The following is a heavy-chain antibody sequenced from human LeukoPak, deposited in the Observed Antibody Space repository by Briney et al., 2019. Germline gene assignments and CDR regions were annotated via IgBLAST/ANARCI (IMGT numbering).Heavy chain of an antibody. CDR3: TRVENSGSLAEYFQY. D-gene: IGHD1-26*01. J-gene: IGHJ1*01. CDR1: GYTLTNYD. Sequence: ASVKVSCKTSGYTLTNYDINWVRQAPGQGLEWMGGISTYNGNTNYAQKLQGRVTMTTDTSTSTAYMELRSLRSDDTAVYYCTRVENSGSLAEYFQYWGQGTLVTVSS. V-gene: IGHV1-18*01. CDR2: ISTYNGNT.